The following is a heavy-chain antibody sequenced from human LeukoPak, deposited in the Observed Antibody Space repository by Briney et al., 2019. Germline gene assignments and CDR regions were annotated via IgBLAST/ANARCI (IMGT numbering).Heavy chain of an antibody. Sequence: ASVKVSCKTSGYSFSTYYMHWVRQAPGQGLAWVGIIKPSGGSTSYAQTFQGRVTMTRDTSTSTVYMELSSLRSEDTAVYNSERDPTVITSSRITIVGAPKSPHNWFDPWGQGTLVTVSS. J-gene: IGHJ5*02. V-gene: IGHV1-46*01. CDR1: GYSFSTYY. D-gene: IGHD3-3*01. CDR3: ERDPTVITSSRITIVGAPKSPHNWFDP. CDR2: IKPSGGST.